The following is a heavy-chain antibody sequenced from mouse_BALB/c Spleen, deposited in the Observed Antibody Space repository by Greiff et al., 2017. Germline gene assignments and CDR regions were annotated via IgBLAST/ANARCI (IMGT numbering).Heavy chain of an antibody. CDR1: GFTFSSYY. CDR2: INSNGGST. CDR3: ARQIYFDYFDY. V-gene: IGHV5-6-2*01. J-gene: IGHJ2*01. D-gene: IGHD2-1*01. Sequence: EVHLVESGGGLVKLGGSLKLSCAASGFTFSSYYMSWVRQTPEKRLELVAAINSNGGSTYYPDTVKGRFTISRDNAKNTLYLQMSSLKSEDTALYYCARQIYFDYFDYWGHGTTLTVSS.